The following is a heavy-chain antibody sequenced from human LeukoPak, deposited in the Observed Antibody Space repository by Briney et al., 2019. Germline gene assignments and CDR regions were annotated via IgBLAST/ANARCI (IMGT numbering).Heavy chain of an antibody. Sequence: SETLSLTCTVSGGSISSYYWSLIRQPPGKGLEWIGYIYYSGSTNYNPSLKSRVTISVDTSKNQFSLKLSSVTAADTAVYYCARDYYNSSGYFQVFDYWGQGTLVTVSS. CDR1: GGSISSYY. V-gene: IGHV4-59*01. CDR3: ARDYYNSSGYFQVFDY. J-gene: IGHJ4*02. CDR2: IYYSGST. D-gene: IGHD3-22*01.